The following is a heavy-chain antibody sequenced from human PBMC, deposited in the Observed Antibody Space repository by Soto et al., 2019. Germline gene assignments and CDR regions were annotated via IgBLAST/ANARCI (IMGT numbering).Heavy chain of an antibody. V-gene: IGHV3-53*01. Sequence: PGGSLRLSCAASGFTVSSNYMSWVRQAPGKGLEWVSVIYSGGSTYYADSVTGRFTISRDNSKNTLFLQMNSLRADDTAMYYCARDLRMVATWGQGTMVTVSS. D-gene: IGHD5-12*01. CDR1: GFTVSSNY. J-gene: IGHJ4*02. CDR2: IYSGGST. CDR3: ARDLRMVAT.